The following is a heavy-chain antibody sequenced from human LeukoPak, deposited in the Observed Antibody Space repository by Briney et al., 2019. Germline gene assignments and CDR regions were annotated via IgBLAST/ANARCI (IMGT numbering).Heavy chain of an antibody. CDR1: GFTFSSYA. V-gene: IGHV3-30*01. J-gene: IGHJ6*03. CDR2: ISYDGSNK. Sequence: GGSLRLSCAASGFTFSSYAMHWVRQAPGKGLEWVAVISYDGSNKYYADSVKGRFTISRDNSKNTPYLQMNSLRAEDTAVYYCARASPNYYYYYMDVWGKGTTVTVSS. CDR3: ARASPNYYYYYMDV.